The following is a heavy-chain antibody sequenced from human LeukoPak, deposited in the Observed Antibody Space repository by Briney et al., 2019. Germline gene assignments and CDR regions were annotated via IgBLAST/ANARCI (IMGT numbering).Heavy chain of an antibody. V-gene: IGHV3-53*01. CDR3: ARAQRGDYMDV. D-gene: IGHD6-25*01. CDR2: IYAGGST. Sequence: PGGSLRLSCAASGFTVSSNYMTWVRQAPGKGLEWVSVIYAGGSTYYADSVKGRFTISRDNSKNTLYLLMNNLRAEDPAVYYCARAQRGDYMDVWGKGTTVTISS. J-gene: IGHJ6*03. CDR1: GFTVSSNY.